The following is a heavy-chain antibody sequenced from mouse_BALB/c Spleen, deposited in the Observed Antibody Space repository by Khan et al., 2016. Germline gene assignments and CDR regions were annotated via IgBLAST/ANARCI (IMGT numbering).Heavy chain of an antibody. V-gene: IGHV9-3-1*01. CDR3: ARRGLYALDY. D-gene: IGHD3-1*01. CDR1: GYTFRNYG. J-gene: IGHJ4*01. Sequence: QIQLVQSGPELKKPGETVKISCKAPGYTFRNYGMKWVKQAPGKGLKWMGWINTHTGEPTYADDFKGRFVFSLETSASTAYLQIKDVKNEDTATYFCARRGLYALDYWGQGTSVTVSS. CDR2: INTHTGEP.